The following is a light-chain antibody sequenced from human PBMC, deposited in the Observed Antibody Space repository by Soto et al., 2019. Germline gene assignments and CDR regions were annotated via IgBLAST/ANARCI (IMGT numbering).Light chain of an antibody. Sequence: EIVLTQSPGTLSLSPGERATLSCRASQSVSTSYLAWYQQTPGQAPRLLIYASSSRATGIPDRFSGSGSGTDFTLTISRLEPGDFAVYYCQQYAISPETFGQGSKVEIK. J-gene: IGKJ1*01. CDR2: ASS. CDR3: QQYAISPET. V-gene: IGKV3-20*01. CDR1: QSVSTSY.